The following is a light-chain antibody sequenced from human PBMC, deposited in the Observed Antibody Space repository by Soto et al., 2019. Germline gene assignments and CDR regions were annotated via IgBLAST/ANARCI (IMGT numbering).Light chain of an antibody. J-gene: IGKJ1*01. Sequence: EIVLTQSPGTLSLSPGERATLSCRASQSVSSSYLAWYQQKPGQAPRLLIYGASTRATDIPARFSGSGSGTEFTLTISSLQSEDFAVYYCQQYNNWPRTFGQGTKVEI. CDR1: QSVSSSY. V-gene: IGKV3-15*01. CDR2: GAS. CDR3: QQYNNWPRT.